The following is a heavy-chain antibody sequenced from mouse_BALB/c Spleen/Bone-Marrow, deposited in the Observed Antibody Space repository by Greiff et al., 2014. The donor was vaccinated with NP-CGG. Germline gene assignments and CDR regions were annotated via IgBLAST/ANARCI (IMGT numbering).Heavy chain of an antibody. CDR2: KWAGGTT. Sequence: VQLQQSGPGLVAPSRSLSITCTVSGFSLTSFGVHWVRQPPGKGLEWLGVKWAGGTTSYNSALMSRLSISRDNSKSQVFLKMNSLQTDDTAIYYCARTGTKDYFDYWGQGTTLTVSS. CDR1: GFSLTSFG. CDR3: ARTGTKDYFDY. V-gene: IGHV2-9*02. D-gene: IGHD4-1*01. J-gene: IGHJ2*01.